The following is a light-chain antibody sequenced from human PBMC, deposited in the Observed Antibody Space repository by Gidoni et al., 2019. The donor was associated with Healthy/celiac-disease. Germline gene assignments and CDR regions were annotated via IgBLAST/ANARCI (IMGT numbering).Light chain of an antibody. CDR3: GTWDSSLSAACV. CDR1: SSNIGNNY. CDR2: DNN. V-gene: IGLV1-51*01. J-gene: IGLJ3*02. Sequence: QSVLTQPPSVSAAPGQKVTISCSGSSSNIGNNYVSWYQQLPGTAPKLLLYDNNKRPSGIPDRFSGSKSGTSATLGITGLQTGDEADYYCGTWDSSLSAACVFGGGTKLTVL.